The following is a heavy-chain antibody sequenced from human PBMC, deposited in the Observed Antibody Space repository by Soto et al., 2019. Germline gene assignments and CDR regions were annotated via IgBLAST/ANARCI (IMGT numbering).Heavy chain of an antibody. J-gene: IGHJ4*02. CDR1: GGSFSGYY. V-gene: IGHV4-34*01. CDR2: INHSVST. CDR3: ARAISQDSSSAPYFDY. D-gene: IGHD6-6*01. Sequence: SETLSLTCAVYGGSFSGYYWSWIRQPPGQGLEWIGEINHSVSTNYNPSLKSRVTISVDTSKNQFSLKLSSVTAADTAVYYCARAISQDSSSAPYFDYWGQGTLVTVSS.